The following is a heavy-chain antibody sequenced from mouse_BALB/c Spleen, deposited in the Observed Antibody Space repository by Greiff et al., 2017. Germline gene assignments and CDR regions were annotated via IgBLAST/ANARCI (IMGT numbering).Heavy chain of an antibody. D-gene: IGHD2-4*01. V-gene: IGHV14-3*02. CDR2: IDPANGNT. CDR3: ASPIYYDYEDYYAMDY. J-gene: IGHJ4*01. CDR1: GFNIKDTY. Sequence: VQLQQSGAELVKPGASVKLSCTASGFNIKDTYMHWVKQRPEQGLEWIGRIDPANGNTKYDPKFQGKATITADTSSNTAYLQLSSLTSEDTAVYYCASPIYYDYEDYYAMDYWGQGTSVTVSS.